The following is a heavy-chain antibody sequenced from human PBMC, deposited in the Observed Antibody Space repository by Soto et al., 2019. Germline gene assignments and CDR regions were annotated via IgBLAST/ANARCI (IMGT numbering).Heavy chain of an antibody. D-gene: IGHD2-2*01. V-gene: IGHV5-51*01. Sequence: PGESLKISCKGSGYSLTSYWIGWVRQMPGKGLEWMGIIYPGDSDTRYSPSFQGQVTISADKSISTAYLQWSSLKASDTAMYYCATHGFKGYCSSTSCFFDYWGQGTLVTVSS. CDR3: ATHGFKGYCSSTSCFFDY. CDR1: GYSLTSYW. CDR2: IYPGDSDT. J-gene: IGHJ4*02.